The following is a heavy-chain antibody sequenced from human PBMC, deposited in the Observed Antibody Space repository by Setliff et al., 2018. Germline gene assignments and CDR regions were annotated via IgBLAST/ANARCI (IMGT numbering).Heavy chain of an antibody. CDR1: GYTFTEYS. CDR3: AKVNYYDKSAYLPFDY. D-gene: IGHD3-22*01. V-gene: IGHV1-2*02. Sequence: VSCKASGYTFTEYSIHWMRQAPGQGLEWMGWINPNTGGSNYAQKFQGRVTMTTDTSISTAYMEMSRLTSDDTAVYYCAKVNYYDKSAYLPFDYWGQGTQVTVSS. J-gene: IGHJ4*02. CDR2: INPNTGGS.